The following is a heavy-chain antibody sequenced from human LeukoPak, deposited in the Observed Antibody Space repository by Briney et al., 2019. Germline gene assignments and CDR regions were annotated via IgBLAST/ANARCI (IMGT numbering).Heavy chain of an antibody. V-gene: IGHV1-46*01. Sequence: ASVKVSCKASGYTFTSYYMHWVRQAPRQGLEWMGIINPSGGSTSYAQKFQGRVTMTRDTSTSTVYMELSSLRSEDTAVYYCARDQTAGGWYKSYYYYYGMDVWGQGTTVTVSS. CDR1: GYTFTSYY. D-gene: IGHD6-19*01. J-gene: IGHJ6*02. CDR3: ARDQTAGGWYKSYYYYYGMDV. CDR2: INPSGGST.